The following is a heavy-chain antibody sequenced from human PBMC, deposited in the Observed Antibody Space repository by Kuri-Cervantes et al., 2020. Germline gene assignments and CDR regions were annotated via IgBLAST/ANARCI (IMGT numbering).Heavy chain of an antibody. CDR3: ARAGGYYGSGSYLYFQH. Sequence: SETLSLTCTVSGGPISSGDYYWSWIRQPPGKGLEWIGYIYYSGSTYYNPSLKSRVTISVDTSKNQFSLKLSSVTAADTAVYYCARAGGYYGSGSYLYFQHWGQGTLVTVSS. CDR1: GGPISSGDYY. D-gene: IGHD3-10*01. J-gene: IGHJ1*01. CDR2: IYYSGST. V-gene: IGHV4-30-4*01.